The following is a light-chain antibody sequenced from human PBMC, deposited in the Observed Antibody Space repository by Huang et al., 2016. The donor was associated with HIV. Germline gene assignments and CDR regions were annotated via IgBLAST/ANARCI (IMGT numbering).Light chain of an antibody. CDR1: RSVSTN. CDR3: QQYDNWPLT. J-gene: IGKJ4*01. V-gene: IGKV3-15*01. CDR2: GAS. Sequence: ERVMTQSPATVSLSPGDRATLACRASRSVSTNLAWYQQRPGQAPRLLLYGASTRATGIPASVSGGWSGAEFTLTISSLQSEEFAFYYCQQYDNWPLTFGGGTKVQIK.